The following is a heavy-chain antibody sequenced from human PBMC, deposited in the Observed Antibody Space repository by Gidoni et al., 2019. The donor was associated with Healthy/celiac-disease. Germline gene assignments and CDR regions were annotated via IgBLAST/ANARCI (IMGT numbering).Heavy chain of an antibody. CDR1: GFTFSSYG. CDR2: IWYDGSHK. CDR3: ARPSRIGAGATEDWFDP. D-gene: IGHD1-26*01. Sequence: QVHLVESGGGVVQPGRSLRLSCPAPGFTFSSYGMNWVRQAPGKGLEWVAVIWYDGSHKYYADSVKGRFTISRDNSKNTLYLQMNSLRAEDTAVYYCARPSRIGAGATEDWFDPWGQGTLVTVSS. J-gene: IGHJ5*02. V-gene: IGHV3-33*01.